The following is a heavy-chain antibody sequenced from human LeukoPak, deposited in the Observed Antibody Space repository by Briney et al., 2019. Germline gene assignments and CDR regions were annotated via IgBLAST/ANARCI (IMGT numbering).Heavy chain of an antibody. V-gene: IGHV4-30-2*01. J-gene: IGHJ4*02. Sequence: TLSLTCAVSGGSISSGGYSWSWIRQPPGKGLEWIGYIYHSGSTYYNPSLKSRVTISVDRSKNQFSLKLSSVTAADTAVYYCARASEDGYNYPFDYWGQGTLVAVSS. CDR1: GGSISSGGYS. CDR2: IYHSGST. D-gene: IGHD5-24*01. CDR3: ARASEDGYNYPFDY.